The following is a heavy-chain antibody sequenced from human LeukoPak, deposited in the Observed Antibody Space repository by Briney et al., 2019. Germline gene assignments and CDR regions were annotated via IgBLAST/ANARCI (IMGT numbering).Heavy chain of an antibody. CDR1: GFTFSSYA. V-gene: IGHV3-23*01. J-gene: IGHJ4*02. D-gene: IGHD2-15*01. CDR2: ISGSGGST. CDR3: AKAWYCSGGSCYGGFDY. Sequence: GGSLRLSCAASGFTFSSYAMGWVRQAPGKGLEWVSAISGSGGSTYYADSVKGRFTISRDNSKNTLYLQMNSLRAEDTAVYYCAKAWYCSGGSCYGGFDYWGQGTLVTVSS.